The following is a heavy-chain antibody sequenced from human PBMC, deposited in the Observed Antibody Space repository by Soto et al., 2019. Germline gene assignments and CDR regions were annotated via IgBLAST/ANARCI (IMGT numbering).Heavy chain of an antibody. D-gene: IGHD6-19*01. V-gene: IGHV3-7*01. CDR1: GFTFSSYW. CDR3: ARDRGPQWLVWYFFDY. CDR2: IKQDGSEK. Sequence: GGSLRLSCAASGFTFSSYWMSWVRQAPGKGLEWVANIKQDGSEKYYVDSVKGRFTISRDNVKNSLYLQMNSLRAEDTAVYYCARDRGPQWLVWYFFDYWGQGTLVTVSS. J-gene: IGHJ4*02.